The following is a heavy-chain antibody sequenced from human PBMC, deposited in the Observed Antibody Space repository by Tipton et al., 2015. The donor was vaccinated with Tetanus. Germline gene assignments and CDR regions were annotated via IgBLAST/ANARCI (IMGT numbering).Heavy chain of an antibody. V-gene: IGHV5-51*01. CDR1: GYSSTSHW. CDR2: IFPDDSDT. J-gene: IGHJ4*02. D-gene: IGHD6-6*01. CDR3: ARMYSTSSPFDH. Sequence: VQLVQSGADVKKPGESPKISCKASGYSSTSHWIGWVRQMPGKGLEWMGMIFPDDSDTRYSPSFLGHVTFSVDRSTSIVYLQWSRLKASDAAMYFCARMYSTSSPFDHWGQGTLVAVSS.